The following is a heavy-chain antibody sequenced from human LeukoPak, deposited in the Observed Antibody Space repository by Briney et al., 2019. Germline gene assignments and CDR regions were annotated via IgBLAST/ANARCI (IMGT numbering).Heavy chain of an antibody. CDR3: ARVAPFGSFDY. V-gene: IGHV3-74*01. CDR2: INSDGSST. J-gene: IGHJ4*02. Sequence: VWVSRINSDGSSTSYADSVKGRFTISRDNAKNTLYLQMNSLRAEDTAVYYCARVAPFGSFDYWGQGTLVTVSS. D-gene: IGHD1-26*01.